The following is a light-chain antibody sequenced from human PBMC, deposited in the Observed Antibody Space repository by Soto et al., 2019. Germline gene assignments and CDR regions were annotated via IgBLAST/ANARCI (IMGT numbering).Light chain of an antibody. CDR1: QSVSSSY. Sequence: IVSTPSPGTLSLSPGERPTLSRSASQSVSSSYLAWFQQKPGQSNRIIIYGAYRRASGIQDRFSGSGSGTDFTLTIRRMEPEDFAVYYCQQYGSSFLKFG. V-gene: IGKV3-20*01. CDR3: QQYGSSFLK. CDR2: GAY. J-gene: IGKJ1*01.